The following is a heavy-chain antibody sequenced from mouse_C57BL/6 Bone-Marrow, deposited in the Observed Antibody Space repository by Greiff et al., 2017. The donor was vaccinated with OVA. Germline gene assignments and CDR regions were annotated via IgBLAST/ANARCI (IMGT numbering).Heavy chain of an antibody. V-gene: IGHV1-54*01. CDR1: GYAFTNSL. CDR2: INPGSGGT. D-gene: IGHD1-1*01. Sequence: VQLQQSGAELVRPGTSVKVSCKASGYAFTNSLIEWVKQRPGQGLEWIGVINPGSGGTNYNEKFKGKATLTADKSSSTAYMQLSSLTSEDSAVYFCARYFYYGSSLYAMDYWGQGTSVTVSS. J-gene: IGHJ4*01. CDR3: ARYFYYGSSLYAMDY.